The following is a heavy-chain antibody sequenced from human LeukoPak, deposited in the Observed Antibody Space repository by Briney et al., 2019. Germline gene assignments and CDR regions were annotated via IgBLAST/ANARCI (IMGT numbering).Heavy chain of an antibody. J-gene: IGHJ4*02. CDR1: GGTFSSYA. V-gene: IGHV1-69*05. Sequence: ASVKVSCKASGGTFSSYAISWVRQAPGQGLEWMGRIIPIFGTANYAQKFQGRVTITTDEPTSTAYMELSSLRSEDTAVYYCARDGSLGSGGSCFDYWGQGTLSPSPQ. CDR2: IIPIFGTA. D-gene: IGHD2-15*01. CDR3: ARDGSLGSGGSCFDY.